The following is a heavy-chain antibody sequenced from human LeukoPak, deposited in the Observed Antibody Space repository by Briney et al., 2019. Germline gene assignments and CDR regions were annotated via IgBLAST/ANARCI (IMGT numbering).Heavy chain of an antibody. CDR2: TYYRSTWYN. CDR3: ARRLTQYDCFDP. V-gene: IGHV6-1*01. CDR1: GESVSSNSVT. Sequence: SQTLSLTCAISGESVSSNSVTWNWIRQSRSRGLEWLGRTYYRSTWYNEYAVSVRGRITVNPDTSKNQFSLHLNSVTPEDTAVYYCARRLTQYDCFDPWGQGILVTVSS. J-gene: IGHJ5*02. D-gene: IGHD2-2*01.